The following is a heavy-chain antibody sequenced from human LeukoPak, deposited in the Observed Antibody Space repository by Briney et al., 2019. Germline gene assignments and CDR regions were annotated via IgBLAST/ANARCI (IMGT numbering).Heavy chain of an antibody. CDR1: GFSFSSYS. J-gene: IGHJ4*02. Sequence: GGSLRLSCAGSGFSFSSYSMNWVRQAPGKGLEWVSAVSSSSSYIYYANSVKGRFTISRDNAKNSLSLQMNSLRAEDTAVYYCARAHKKSVTMIVRNKRPFDYWGQGTLVTVSS. CDR2: VSSSSSYI. D-gene: IGHD3-22*01. V-gene: IGHV3-21*01. CDR3: ARAHKKSVTMIVRNKRPFDY.